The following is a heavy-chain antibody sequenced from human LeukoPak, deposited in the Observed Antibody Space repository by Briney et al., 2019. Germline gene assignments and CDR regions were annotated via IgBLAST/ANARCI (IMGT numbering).Heavy chain of an antibody. V-gene: IGHV1-2*02. D-gene: IGHD3-16*01. J-gene: IGHJ4*02. CDR1: GYPFTCYY. Sequence: ASVKVSCKTSGYPFTCYYVHWVRQAPGQGLEWMGWINPDSGDTNYSQKFQGRVTMTTDTSITTAYMDLSRLRSDDTAVYFCARAFDYGYDSNYFDWWGQGTLVTVST. CDR3: ARAFDYGYDSNYFDW. CDR2: INPDSGDT.